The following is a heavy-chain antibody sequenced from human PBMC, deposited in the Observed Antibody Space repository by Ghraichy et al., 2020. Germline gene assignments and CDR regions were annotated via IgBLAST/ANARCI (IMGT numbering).Heavy chain of an antibody. CDR2: IYYSGST. D-gene: IGHD3-10*01. CDR1: GGSISSSSYY. Sequence: SETLSLTCTVSGGSISSSSYYWGWIRQPPGKGLEWIGSIYYSGSTYYNPSLKSRVTISVDTSKNQFSLKLSSVTAADTAVYYCARVYGSGSYYIDYFDYWGQGTLVTVSS. CDR3: ARVYGSGSYYIDYFDY. V-gene: IGHV4-39*01. J-gene: IGHJ4*02.